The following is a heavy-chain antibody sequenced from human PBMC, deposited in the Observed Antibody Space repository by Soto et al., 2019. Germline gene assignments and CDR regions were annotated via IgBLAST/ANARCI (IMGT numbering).Heavy chain of an antibody. J-gene: IGHJ4*02. D-gene: IGHD6-19*01. V-gene: IGHV3-21*01. Sequence: GGSLRLSCAASGFTFSSYSMNWVRQAPGKGLEWVSSISSSSSYIYYADSVKGRFTISRDNAKNSLYLQMNSLRAEDTAVYYCAXDLTAVESSGWKYYFDYWGQGTLVTVSS. CDR3: AXDLTAVESSGWKYYFDY. CDR2: ISSSSSYI. CDR1: GFTFSSYS.